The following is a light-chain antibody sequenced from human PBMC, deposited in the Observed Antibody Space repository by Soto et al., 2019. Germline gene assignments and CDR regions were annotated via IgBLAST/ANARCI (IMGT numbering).Light chain of an antibody. CDR3: QQLNTYPLT. V-gene: IGKV1-9*01. J-gene: IGKJ4*01. CDR2: AAS. CDR1: QGISSY. Sequence: SDVTQCPSFLSASVGDRVTITCRASQGISSYLAWYQQKPGKAPKLLVYAASTLQSGVPSRFSGSKSGTEFTLTISSLQPEDFATYYCQQLNTYPLTFGGGTKVDI.